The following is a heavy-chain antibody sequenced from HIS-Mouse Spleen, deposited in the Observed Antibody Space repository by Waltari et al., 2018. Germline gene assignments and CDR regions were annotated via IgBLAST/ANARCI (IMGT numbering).Heavy chain of an antibody. D-gene: IGHD2-2*01. V-gene: IGHV4-34*01. CDR3: ARGRLKNCSSTSCYDAFDI. Sequence: QVQLQQWGAGLLKPSETLSLTCAVYGGSFSGYYWSWIRQPPGKGLEWIGEINHSGSTNYNPSLKSRVTISVDTSKNQFSLKLSSVTAADTAVYYCARGRLKNCSSTSCYDAFDIWGQGTMVTVSS. CDR2: INHSGST. J-gene: IGHJ3*02. CDR1: GGSFSGYY.